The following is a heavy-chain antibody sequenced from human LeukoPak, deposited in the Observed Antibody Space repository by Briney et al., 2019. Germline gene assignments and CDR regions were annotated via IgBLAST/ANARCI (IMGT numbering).Heavy chain of an antibody. CDR1: GFTFSGSA. J-gene: IGHJ6*02. Sequence: PGGSLKLSRAASGFTFSGSAMHWVRQASGKELEWVGRIRSKTNDYATAYAASVKGRFTISRDDLNNTAYLQMNSLKTEDTAVYYCTRGSSNNYYYGMDVWGQGTTVTVSS. CDR2: IRSKTNDYAT. D-gene: IGHD2-2*01. V-gene: IGHV3-73*01. CDR3: TRGSSNNYYYGMDV.